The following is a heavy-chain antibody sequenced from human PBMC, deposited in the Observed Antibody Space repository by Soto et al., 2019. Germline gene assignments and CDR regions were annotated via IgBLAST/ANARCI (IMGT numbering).Heavy chain of an antibody. V-gene: IGHV1-2*04. Sequence: GASVKVSCKASGYTFTDYYINWVRQAPGQGLEWMGWINPNSGATNSAQKFQGWVTMTRDTSITTAYLELSRLISDDTAVYYCARGPLVGVGGGVDSWGQGTLVTVSS. CDR1: GYTFTDYY. CDR2: INPNSGAT. J-gene: IGHJ4*02. CDR3: ARGPLVGVGGGVDS. D-gene: IGHD1-26*01.